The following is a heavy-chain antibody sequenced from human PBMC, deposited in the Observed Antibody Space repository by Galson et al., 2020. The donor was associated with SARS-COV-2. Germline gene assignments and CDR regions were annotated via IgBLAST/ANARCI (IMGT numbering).Heavy chain of an antibody. V-gene: IGHV1-18*01. J-gene: IGHJ4*02. CDR3: AMGVVVAATFDY. CDR2: ISAYNGNT. Sequence: ASVKVSFKASGYTFTCYGISWVRQAPGQGLEWMGWISAYNGNTNYAQKLQGRVTMTTDTSTSTAYMELRSLRSDDTAVYYCAMGVVVAATFDYWGQGTLVTVSS. CDR1: GYTFTCYG. D-gene: IGHD2-15*01.